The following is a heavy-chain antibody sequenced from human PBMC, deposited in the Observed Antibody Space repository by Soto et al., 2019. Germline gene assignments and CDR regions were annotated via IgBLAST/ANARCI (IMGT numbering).Heavy chain of an antibody. Sequence: PSETLSLTCAVYGGSFSGYYWTWIRQPPGTGLEWIGEINHSGSTNYNPSLKSRVTISVDATQNQFSLRLTSVTAADTAVYYCARRHSATWLFDYWGLGTLVTVSS. CDR1: GGSFSGYY. CDR2: INHSGST. V-gene: IGHV4-34*01. CDR3: ARRHSATWLFDY. D-gene: IGHD3-9*01. J-gene: IGHJ4*02.